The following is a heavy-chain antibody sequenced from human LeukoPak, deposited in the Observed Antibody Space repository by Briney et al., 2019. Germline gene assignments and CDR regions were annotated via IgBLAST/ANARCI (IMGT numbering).Heavy chain of an antibody. CDR3: ARDLPFGVTTPTSDY. D-gene: IGHD4-17*01. J-gene: IGHJ4*02. CDR2: IKQDGSEK. CDR1: GFTFSSYW. Sequence: PGGSLRLSCAASGFTFSSYWMSWVRQAPGKGLEWVANIKQDGSEKYYVDSVKGRFTISRDNAKNSLYLQMNSLRAEDTAVYYCARDLPFGVTTPTSDYWGQGTLVTVSS. V-gene: IGHV3-7*01.